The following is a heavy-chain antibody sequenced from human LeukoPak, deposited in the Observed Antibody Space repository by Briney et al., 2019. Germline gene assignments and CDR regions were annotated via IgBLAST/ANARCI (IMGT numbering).Heavy chain of an antibody. V-gene: IGHV4-59*01. CDR3: ARDNSDSSVYYFDY. Sequence: SEALSLTCTVSGGSISSYYWRWIRQPPGKGLEWIGYIYYSGSTNYNPSLKSRVTISVDTSKNQFSLKLSSVTAADTAVYYCARDNSDSSVYYFDYWGQGTLVTVSS. CDR1: GGSISSYY. CDR2: IYYSGST. D-gene: IGHD3-22*01. J-gene: IGHJ4*02.